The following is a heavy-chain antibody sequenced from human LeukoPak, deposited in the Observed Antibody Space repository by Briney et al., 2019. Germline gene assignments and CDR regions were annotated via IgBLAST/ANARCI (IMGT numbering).Heavy chain of an antibody. Sequence: GGSLRLSCAASGFTFSNAWMSWVRQAPGKGLEWVSAISGSGGSTYYADSVKGRFTISRDNSKNTLYLQMSSLRADDTAVYYCAKDLRGLDAFDIWGQGTMVTVSS. J-gene: IGHJ3*02. CDR2: ISGSGGST. V-gene: IGHV3-23*01. CDR3: AKDLRGLDAFDI. CDR1: GFTFSNAW. D-gene: IGHD3-10*01.